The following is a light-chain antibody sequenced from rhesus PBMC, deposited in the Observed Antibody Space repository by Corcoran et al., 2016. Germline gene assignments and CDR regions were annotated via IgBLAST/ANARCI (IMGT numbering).Light chain of an antibody. CDR3: LQHNSYPFS. CDR1: QGISSY. Sequence: DIQMTQSPSSLSASVGDTVTITCRASQGISSYLNWFQQKPGKAPKLLIYDASSLERGVPSRFSVSGSGTDFTLTISSLQPEDFAAYYCLQHNSYPFSFGQGTKVEIK. V-gene: IGKV1-28*03. J-gene: IGKJ2*01. CDR2: DAS.